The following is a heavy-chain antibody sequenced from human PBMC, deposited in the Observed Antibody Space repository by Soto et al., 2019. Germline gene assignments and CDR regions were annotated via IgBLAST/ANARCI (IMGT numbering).Heavy chain of an antibody. V-gene: IGHV3-11*06. CDR3: ARVSYGDYSYYFDY. J-gene: IGHJ4*02. CDR1: GFTFSDYY. CDR2: ISSSSSYT. D-gene: IGHD4-17*01. Sequence: QVQLVESGGGLVKPGGSLRLSCAASGFTFSDYYMSWIRQAPGKGLEWVSYISSSSSYTNYADSVKGRFTISRDNAKNSLYLQMTSLRAEDTAVYYCARVSYGDYSYYFDYWGQGTLVTVSS.